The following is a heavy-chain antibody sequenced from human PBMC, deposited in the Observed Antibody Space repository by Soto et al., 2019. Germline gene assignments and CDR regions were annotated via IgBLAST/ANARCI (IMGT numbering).Heavy chain of an antibody. D-gene: IGHD5-18*01. Sequence: AEPLSLTCTVPGGSIRGYHWSWIRQPPGKGLGWVGYIYYSGSTNYNPSLKSRVTISVDTSKNPFSLKLGSVTAADTAVYYCARDIGYSYGPATYYYYYGMDVWGQGTTVTVSS. CDR1: GGSIRGYH. CDR3: ARDIGYSYGPATYYYYYGMDV. J-gene: IGHJ6*02. V-gene: IGHV4-59*01. CDR2: IYYSGST.